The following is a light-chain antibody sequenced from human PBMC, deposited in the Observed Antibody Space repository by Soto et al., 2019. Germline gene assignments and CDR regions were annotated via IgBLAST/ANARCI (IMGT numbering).Light chain of an antibody. CDR1: SSDVGGYNY. CDR3: CSYTSSSPFV. V-gene: IGLV2-14*01. Sequence: QSALTQPASVSGSPGQSITIYCTGTSSDVGGYNYVSWYPQHPGKAPKLMIYEVSNRPSGVPNRFSGSKSGNTASLTISGLQAEDEADYYCCSYTSSSPFVFGTGTKLTVL. J-gene: IGLJ1*01. CDR2: EVS.